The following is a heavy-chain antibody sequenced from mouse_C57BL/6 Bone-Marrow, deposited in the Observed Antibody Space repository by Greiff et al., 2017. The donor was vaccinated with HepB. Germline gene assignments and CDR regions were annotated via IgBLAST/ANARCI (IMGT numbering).Heavy chain of an antibody. V-gene: IGHV10-1*01. CDR2: IRSKSNNYAT. Sequence: EVKVEESGGGLVQPKGSLKLSCAASGFSFNTYAMNWVRQAPGKGLEWVARIRSKSNNYATYYADSVKDRFTISRDDSESMLYLQMNNLKTEDTAMYYCVRPYGNYGGGAMDYWGQGTSVTVSS. J-gene: IGHJ4*01. CDR3: VRPYGNYGGGAMDY. CDR1: GFSFNTYA. D-gene: IGHD2-1*01.